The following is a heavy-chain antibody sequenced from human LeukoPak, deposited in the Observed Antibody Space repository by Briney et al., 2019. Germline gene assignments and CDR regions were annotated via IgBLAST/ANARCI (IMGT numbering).Heavy chain of an antibody. CDR2: INPSGGST. CDR1: GYTFTSYY. Sequence: SVKVSCKASGYTFTSYYMHWVRQAPGQGLEWMGIINPSGGSTSYAQKFQGRVTMTRDTSTSTVYMELSSLRSEDTAAYYCASTSYCSGGSCWIYYYYGMDVWGQGTTVTVSS. CDR3: ASTSYCSGGSCWIYYYYGMDV. D-gene: IGHD2-15*01. V-gene: IGHV1-46*01. J-gene: IGHJ6*02.